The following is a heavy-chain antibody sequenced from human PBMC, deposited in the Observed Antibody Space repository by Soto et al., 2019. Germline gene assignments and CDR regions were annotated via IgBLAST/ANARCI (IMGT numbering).Heavy chain of an antibody. V-gene: IGHV3-23*01. D-gene: IGHD1-1*01. CDR3: AKFGMATTKRSPPYYIDY. CDR2: ISGSGGGT. J-gene: IGHJ4*02. CDR1: GFTFSTYA. Sequence: GGFLRLSCAASGFTFSTYAMSCVRQAPGKGLEWVSSISGSGGGTYYADSVKGRFTFSRDNSKNTLFLQMNSLRAEDTAVYYCAKFGMATTKRSPPYYIDYWGQGALVTVSS.